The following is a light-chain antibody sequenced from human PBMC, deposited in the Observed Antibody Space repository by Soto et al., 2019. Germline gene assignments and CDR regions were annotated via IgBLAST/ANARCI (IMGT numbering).Light chain of an antibody. J-gene: IGLJ1*01. V-gene: IGLV7-43*01. CDR2: GTD. CDR1: TGAVTSGYY. Sequence: QAVVTQEPSLTVSPGGTVTLTCASSTGAVTSGYYPSWFQQKPGQAPRALIYGTDNKHSWTPARFSGSLLGGKAALTLSAVQPEDEAEYYCLLYYGSAHVFGTETKLTVL. CDR3: LLYYGSAHV.